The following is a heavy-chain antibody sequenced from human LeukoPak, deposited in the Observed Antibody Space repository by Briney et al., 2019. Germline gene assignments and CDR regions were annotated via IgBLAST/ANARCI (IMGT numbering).Heavy chain of an antibody. J-gene: IGHJ4*02. CDR3: ARAFDGYNFFDY. V-gene: IGHV4-61*02. Sequence: TLSVTCTVSGGSISSDDYYWTWIRLPAGKGLEWIGRIYPDGRTTYNPSLKSRVTISLDTSKNQFSLTLSSVTAADTAVFYCARAFDGYNFFDYWGQGTLVTVSS. CDR1: GGSISSDDYY. D-gene: IGHD5-24*01. CDR2: IYPDGRT.